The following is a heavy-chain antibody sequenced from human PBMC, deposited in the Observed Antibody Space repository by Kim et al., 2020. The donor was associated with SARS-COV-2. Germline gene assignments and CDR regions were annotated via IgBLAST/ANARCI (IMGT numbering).Heavy chain of an antibody. J-gene: IGHJ6*02. V-gene: IGHV3-53*05. Sequence: VKDRFTISRDNSKNTLYLQMNSLRAEDTAVYYCAGEILSPSSFPTYGLDVWGQETTVTVSS. D-gene: IGHD6-6*01. CDR3: AGEILSPSSFPTYGLDV.